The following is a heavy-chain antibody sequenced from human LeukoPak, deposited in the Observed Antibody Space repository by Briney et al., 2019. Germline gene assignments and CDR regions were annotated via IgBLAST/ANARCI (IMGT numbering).Heavy chain of an antibody. CDR1: GGSISSGGYY. CDR3: ARAKDPHYYDSSGYWFDP. CDR2: IYYSGST. V-gene: IGHV4-31*03. J-gene: IGHJ5*02. Sequence: PSETLSLTCTVSGGSISSGGYYWSWIRQHPGKGLEWIGYIYYSGSTYYNPSLKSRVTISVDTSKNQFSLKLSSVTAADTAVYYCARAKDPHYYDSSGYWFDPWGQGTLVTVSS. D-gene: IGHD3-22*01.